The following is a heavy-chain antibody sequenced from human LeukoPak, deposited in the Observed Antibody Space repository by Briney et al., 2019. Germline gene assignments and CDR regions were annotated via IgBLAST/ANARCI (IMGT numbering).Heavy chain of an antibody. V-gene: IGHV3-48*04. Sequence: PGGSLRLSCAASGFTFSSYSMNWVRQAPGKGLEWVSYISRSSSTIYYADSVKGRFTISRDNAKNSLYLQMNSLRVEDTAVYYCARDERNIVATIRPEGMDVWGQGTTVTVSS. CDR1: GFTFSSYS. J-gene: IGHJ6*02. CDR3: ARDERNIVATIRPEGMDV. CDR2: ISRSSSTI. D-gene: IGHD5-12*01.